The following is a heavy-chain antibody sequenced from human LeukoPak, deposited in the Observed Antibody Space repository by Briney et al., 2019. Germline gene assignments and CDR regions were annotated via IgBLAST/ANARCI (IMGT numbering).Heavy chain of an antibody. CDR3: ARGMAVAGRGNWFDP. Sequence: SETLSLTCAVYGGSLSGYYWSWIRQPPGKGLEWIGEINHGGSTNYNPSLKSRVTISVDTSKNQFSLKLTSVTAADTAVYSCARGMAVAGRGNWFDPWGQGTLVTVSS. J-gene: IGHJ5*02. CDR2: INHGGST. CDR1: GGSLSGYY. D-gene: IGHD6-19*01. V-gene: IGHV4-34*01.